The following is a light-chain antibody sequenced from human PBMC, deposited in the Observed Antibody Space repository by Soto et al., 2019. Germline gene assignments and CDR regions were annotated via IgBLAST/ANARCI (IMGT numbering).Light chain of an antibody. CDR3: QQYGSSPWT. CDR2: DAS. Sequence: EIVMTQSPATLSVSPGERATLSCRTSQSVSNYLAWYQQKPGQAPRLLIYDASNRATGIPARFSGSGSGTDFTLTISRLEPEDFAVYYCQQYGSSPWTFGQGTKVDIK. CDR1: QSVSNY. J-gene: IGKJ1*01. V-gene: IGKV3-20*01.